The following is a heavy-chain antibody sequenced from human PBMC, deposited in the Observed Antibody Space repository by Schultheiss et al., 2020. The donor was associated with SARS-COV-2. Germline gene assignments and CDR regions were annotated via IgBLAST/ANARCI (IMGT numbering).Heavy chain of an antibody. CDR2: ISSSGSTI. D-gene: IGHD5-18*01. J-gene: IGHJ6*03. Sequence: GESLKISCAASGFTFSSYEMNWVRQAPGKGLEWVSYISSSGSTIYYADSVKGRFTISRDNAKNSLYLQMNSLRADDTAVYYCARVVPRIQLWLMNYYMDVWGKGTTVTVSS. V-gene: IGHV3-48*03. CDR1: GFTFSSYE. CDR3: ARVVPRIQLWLMNYYMDV.